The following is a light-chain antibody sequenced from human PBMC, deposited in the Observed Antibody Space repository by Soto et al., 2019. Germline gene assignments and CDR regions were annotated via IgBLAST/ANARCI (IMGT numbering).Light chain of an antibody. J-gene: IGKJ1*01. Sequence: EMVLTQSPVTLSLCPGERGTLSCRASQSVGTSLAWYQQKPGQAPRLLIYGASNRATGIPDRFSGSGSGTDFTLTISKLEPEDFAVYHCQQYGGSPRTFGQGTKVDI. V-gene: IGKV3-20*01. CDR2: GAS. CDR1: QSVGTS. CDR3: QQYGGSPRT.